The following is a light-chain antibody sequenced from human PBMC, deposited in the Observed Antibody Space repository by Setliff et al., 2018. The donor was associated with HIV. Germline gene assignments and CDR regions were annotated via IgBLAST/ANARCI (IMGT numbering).Light chain of an antibody. V-gene: IGLV2-8*01. Sequence: QSALTQPPSASGSPGQSVAISCTGTSSDVGAYNFVSWYQQHPGKAPKLILYEVNKRPSGVPDRFSGSKSGNTASLTVSGLQAEDEADYYCCSYVSRQNSYVFGTGTKVTVL. CDR3: CSYVSRQNSYV. CDR1: SSDVGAYNF. J-gene: IGLJ1*01. CDR2: EVN.